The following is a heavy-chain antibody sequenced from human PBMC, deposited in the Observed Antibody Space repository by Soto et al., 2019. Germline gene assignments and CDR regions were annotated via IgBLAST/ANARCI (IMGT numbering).Heavy chain of an antibody. CDR3: ARDLISGSYYNYYYGMDV. CDR1: GFTFSSYS. CDR2: ISSSSSYI. V-gene: IGHV3-21*01. D-gene: IGHD1-26*01. J-gene: IGHJ6*02. Sequence: PGWSLRLSCAASGFTFSSYSMNWVRQAPGKGLEWVSSISSSSSYIYYADSVKGRVTISRDNAKNSLYLQMNSLRAEDTAVYYCARDLISGSYYNYYYGMDVWGQGTTVTLSS.